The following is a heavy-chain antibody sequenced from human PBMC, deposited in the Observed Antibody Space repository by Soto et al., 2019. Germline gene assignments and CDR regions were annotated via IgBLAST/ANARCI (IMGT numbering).Heavy chain of an antibody. V-gene: IGHV1-2*02. Sequence: QVYLVQSGAEVRRPGASVKVSCTAFGYILTGYSLHWVRQAPGQGLEWLGWIDPNSGATNSAEKFHDRVSMTRDTSISAAYLELSSLRSDDTAIYYCARGYGSSPNMELRFGMDVWGQGTTISVSS. J-gene: IGHJ6*02. CDR1: GYILTGYS. CDR3: ARGYGSSPNMELRFGMDV. CDR2: IDPNSGAT. D-gene: IGHD5-18*01.